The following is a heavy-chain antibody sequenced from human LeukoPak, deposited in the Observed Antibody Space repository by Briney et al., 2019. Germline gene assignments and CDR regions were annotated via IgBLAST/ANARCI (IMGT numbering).Heavy chain of an antibody. CDR1: GGSFSGHS. D-gene: IGHD6-13*01. Sequence: PSETLSLTCAVYGGSFSGHSWSWIRQPPGKGLEWIGYIYYSGSTNYNPSLKSRVTISVDTSKNQFSLKLSSVTAADTAVYYCARIAAAGTYFDYWGQGTLVTVSS. V-gene: IGHV4-59*11. CDR2: IYYSGST. CDR3: ARIAAAGTYFDY. J-gene: IGHJ4*02.